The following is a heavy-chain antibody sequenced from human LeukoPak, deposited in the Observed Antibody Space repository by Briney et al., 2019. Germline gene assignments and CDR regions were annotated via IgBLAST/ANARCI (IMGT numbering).Heavy chain of an antibody. V-gene: IGHV4-39*07. CDR2: INHSGST. Sequence: SETLSLTCTVSGGSISSSSYYWGWIRQPPGKGLEWIGEINHSGSTNYNPSLKSRVTISVDTSKNQFSLKLSPVTAADTAVYYCARRGRTFGVVISSYNWFDPWGQGTLVTVSS. CDR1: GGSISSSSYY. D-gene: IGHD3-3*01. CDR3: ARRGRTFGVVISSYNWFDP. J-gene: IGHJ5*02.